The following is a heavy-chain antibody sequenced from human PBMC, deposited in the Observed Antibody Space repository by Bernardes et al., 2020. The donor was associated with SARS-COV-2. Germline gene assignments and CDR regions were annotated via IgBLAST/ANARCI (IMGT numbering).Heavy chain of an antibody. CDR2: IFYSGNT. D-gene: IGHD1-26*01. Sequence: SETLSLTCTVSGGSISSSDYYWGWLLQPPGKGLEWIGLIFYSGNTYYNPSLKSRVTISVDTSKNQFSLKLNSVTAADTAVYFCARQELHPLGYFYGFDVWGRGTTVTVSS. CDR1: GGSISSSDYY. J-gene: IGHJ6*02. CDR3: ARQELHPLGYFYGFDV. V-gene: IGHV4-39*01.